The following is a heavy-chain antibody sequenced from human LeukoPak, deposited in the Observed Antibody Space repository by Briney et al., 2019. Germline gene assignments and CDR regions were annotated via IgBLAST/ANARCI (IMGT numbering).Heavy chain of an antibody. Sequence: GGSLRLSCAASGFTFSSFSMNWVRQAPGKGLEWVSAISSSSTHIYYADSVKGRFTIPRDNAKNSLYLQMNSLRVEASGVYYCAASATGEGPDYWGEGTLVTVSS. CDR1: GFTFSSFS. J-gene: IGHJ4*02. CDR2: ISSSSTHI. V-gene: IGHV3-21*01. D-gene: IGHD3-10*01. CDR3: AASATGEGPDY.